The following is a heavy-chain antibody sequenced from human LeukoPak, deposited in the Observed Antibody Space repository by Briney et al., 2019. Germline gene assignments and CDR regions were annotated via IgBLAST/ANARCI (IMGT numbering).Heavy chain of an antibody. CDR1: GCSISSGDYY. J-gene: IGHJ3*02. CDR2: IYYSGST. Sequence: SQNLSLTCTVSGCSISSGDYYWSWIRQPPGKGLEWIGYIYYSGSTYYNPSLKSRVTISVDTSKNQFSLKLSSVTAADTAVYYCARRNYYDSSGRAFDIWGQGTMVTVSS. D-gene: IGHD3-22*01. V-gene: IGHV4-30-4*01. CDR3: ARRNYYDSSGRAFDI.